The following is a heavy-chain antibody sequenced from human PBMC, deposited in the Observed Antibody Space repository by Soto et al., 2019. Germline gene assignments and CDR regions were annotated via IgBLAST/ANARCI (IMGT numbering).Heavy chain of an antibody. CDR3: AHSSFYCSGGSCYSGGEDY. CDR2: IYWDDDK. J-gene: IGHJ4*02. V-gene: IGHV2-5*02. D-gene: IGHD2-15*01. Sequence: QITLKESGPTLVKPTQTLTLTCTFSGFSLSTSGVGVGWIRQPPGKALEWLALIYWDDDKRYSPSLKSRLTITKDTSKIQVVLTMTNMDPVDTATYYCAHSSFYCSGGSCYSGGEDYWGQGTLVTVSS. CDR1: GFSLSTSGVG.